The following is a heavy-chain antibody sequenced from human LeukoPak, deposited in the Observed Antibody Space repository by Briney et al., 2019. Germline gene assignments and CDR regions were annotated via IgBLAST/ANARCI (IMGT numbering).Heavy chain of an antibody. D-gene: IGHD2-2*01. CDR2: IYYSGST. CDR3: ASHVGFIVPYGMDV. CDR1: GGSISSYY. J-gene: IGHJ6*02. V-gene: IGHV4-59*08. Sequence: PSETLSLTCTVSGGSISSYYWSWIRQPPGKGLEWIGYIYYSGSTNYNPSLKSRVTISVDTSKNQFSLKLSSVTAADTAVYYCASHVGFIVPYGMDVWGQGTTVTVSS.